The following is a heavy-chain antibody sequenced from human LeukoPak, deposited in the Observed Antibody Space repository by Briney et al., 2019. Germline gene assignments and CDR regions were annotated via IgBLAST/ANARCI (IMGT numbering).Heavy chain of an antibody. J-gene: IGHJ4*02. CDR3: ARGPGTWYYY. CDR1: GGSFSGYY. D-gene: IGHD6-13*01. Sequence: PSETLSLTCAVYGGSFSGYYWSWIRQPPGKGLEWIGEINHSGSTNYNPSLKSRVTISIDTSKNQFSLELSSVTAADTALYYCARGPGTWYYYWGQGTLVTVSS. V-gene: IGHV4-34*01. CDR2: INHSGST.